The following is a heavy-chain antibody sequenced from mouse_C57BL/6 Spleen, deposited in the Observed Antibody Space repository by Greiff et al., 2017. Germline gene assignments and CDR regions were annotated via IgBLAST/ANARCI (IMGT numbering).Heavy chain of an antibody. CDR2: IDPENGDT. D-gene: IGHD1-1*01. CDR1: GFNIKDDY. CDR3: TTDYYGSSYVRFAY. Sequence: VQLQQSGAELVRPGASVKLSCTASGFNIKDDYMHWVKQRPEQGLEWIGWIDPENGDTEYASKLQGKATITAVTSSNTAYLQLSSLTSEDTAVYYCTTDYYGSSYVRFAYWGQGTLVTVSA. J-gene: IGHJ3*01. V-gene: IGHV14-4*01.